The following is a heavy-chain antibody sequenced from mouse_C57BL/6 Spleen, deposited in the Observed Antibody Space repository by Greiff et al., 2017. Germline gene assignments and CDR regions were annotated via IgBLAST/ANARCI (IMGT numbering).Heavy chain of an antibody. V-gene: IGHV14-2*01. CDR1: GFNIKDYY. Sequence: EVQLQQSGAELVKPGASVKLSCTASGFNIKDYYMHWVKQRPEQGLEWIGRIDPEDGDTKYTPNFQGKATITADTSSNTAYLQLSSLTSEDTAVYYCARDRGNLYAMDGWGKGTSVTVSS. CDR3: ARDRGNLYAMDG. J-gene: IGHJ4*01. CDR2: IDPEDGDT. D-gene: IGHD2-1*01.